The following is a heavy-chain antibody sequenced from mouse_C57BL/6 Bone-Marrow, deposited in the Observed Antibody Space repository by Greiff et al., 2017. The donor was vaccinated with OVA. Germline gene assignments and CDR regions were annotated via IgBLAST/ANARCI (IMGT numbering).Heavy chain of an antibody. CDR1: GYTFTSYW. D-gene: IGHD2-1*01. CDR3: ARGGYGNYAAWFAY. J-gene: IGHJ3*01. Sequence: QVQLQQPGAELVRPGSSVKLSCKASGYTFTSYWMDWVKQRPGQGLEWIGNIYPSDSETHYNQKFKDKATLTVDKSSSTAYMQLSSLTSEDSAVYYCARGGYGNYAAWFAYWGKGTLVTVSA. V-gene: IGHV1-61*01. CDR2: IYPSDSET.